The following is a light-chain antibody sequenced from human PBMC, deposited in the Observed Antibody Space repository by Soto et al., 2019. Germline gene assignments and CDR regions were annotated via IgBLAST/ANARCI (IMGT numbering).Light chain of an antibody. Sequence: SHMTQSPSSLAASLGDRVTVTCRASQSISSWFAWYQQKPGKAPKXLIXDASSLESGVPSRFSGSGSGTEFTLTVSSLQPYEFATYYCQQYNSYLFGQGTKVDIK. V-gene: IGKV1-5*01. J-gene: IGKJ1*01. CDR3: QQYNSYL. CDR2: DAS. CDR1: QSISSW.